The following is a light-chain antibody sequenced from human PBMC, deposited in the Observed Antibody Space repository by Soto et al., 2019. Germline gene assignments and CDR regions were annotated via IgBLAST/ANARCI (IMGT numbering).Light chain of an antibody. J-gene: IGKJ4*01. V-gene: IGKV4-1*01. CDR3: QHYYSVPVT. CDR2: WAS. Sequence: DIVMTQSPDSLAVSLGERATINCKSNQSVLHSSNNKNYLAWYQQKAGQPPKLLVYWASTRESGVPDRFSGSGSGTDFTLTISSLQAEDVAVYFCQHYYSVPVTFGGGTKVEIK. CDR1: QSVLHSSNNKNY.